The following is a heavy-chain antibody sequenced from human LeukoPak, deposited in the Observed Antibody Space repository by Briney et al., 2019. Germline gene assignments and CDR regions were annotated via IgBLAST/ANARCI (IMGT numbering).Heavy chain of an antibody. V-gene: IGHV1-2*02. D-gene: IGHD3-3*01. J-gene: IGHJ4*02. CDR3: ARDRVTIFGVVNSFDY. Sequence: GASVKVACKASGYTLTGYYMHWVRQAPGQGLEWMGWINPNSGGTNYVQKFQGRVTMTRDTSISTAYMELSRLRSDDTAVYYCARDRVTIFGVVNSFDYWGQGTLVTVSS. CDR2: INPNSGGT. CDR1: GYTLTGYY.